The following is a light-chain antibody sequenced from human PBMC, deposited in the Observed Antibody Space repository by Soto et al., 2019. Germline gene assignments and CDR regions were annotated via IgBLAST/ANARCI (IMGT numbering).Light chain of an antibody. J-gene: IGKJ3*01. Sequence: EIVLTQSPATLSLSPGERATLSCRASQSVSSYLAWYQQKPGKAPRLLIYDASNRATGIPARFRGSGSGTDFTLTISSLEPEDFEVYYCQQRSNWPPTFGPGTQVDIK. CDR3: QQRSNWPPT. V-gene: IGKV3-11*01. CDR2: DAS. CDR1: QSVSSY.